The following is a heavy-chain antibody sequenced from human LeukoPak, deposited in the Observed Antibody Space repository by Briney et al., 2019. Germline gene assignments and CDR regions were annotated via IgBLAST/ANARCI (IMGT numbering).Heavy chain of an antibody. D-gene: IGHD5-18*01. V-gene: IGHV1-2*02. CDR2: INPNSGGT. J-gene: IGHJ4*02. Sequence: RASVEVSCKASGYTFTGYYMHWVRQAPGQGLEWMGWINPNSGGTNYAQKFQGRVTMTRDTSISTAYMELSRLRSDDTAVYYCARRPDADTAMVFDYWGQGTLVTVSS. CDR3: ARRPDADTAMVFDY. CDR1: GYTFTGYY.